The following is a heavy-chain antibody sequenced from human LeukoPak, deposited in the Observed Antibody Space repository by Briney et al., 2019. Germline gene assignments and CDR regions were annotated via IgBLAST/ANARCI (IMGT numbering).Heavy chain of an antibody. V-gene: IGHV4-38-2*02. D-gene: IGHD6-13*01. CDR1: GYSISNGYY. CDR2: IGYSTST. CDR3: ARDRGGSSWPWFDP. J-gene: IGHJ5*02. Sequence: SETLSLNCAVSGYSISNGYYWGWIRQPPGKGLEWIGSIGYSTSTDYNPSLKSRVTMSIDTAKNQFSLKVSSVTAADTAVYYCARDRGGSSWPWFDPWGQGTLVSVSA.